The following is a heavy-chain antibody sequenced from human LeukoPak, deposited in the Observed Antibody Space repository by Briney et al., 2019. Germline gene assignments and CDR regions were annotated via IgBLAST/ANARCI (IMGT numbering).Heavy chain of an antibody. Sequence: SETLSLTCTVSGGSISSYYWSWIRQPPGKGLEWIGYIYYSGSTNYNPSLKSRVTISVDTSKNQFSLKLSSVTAADMAVYYCASVAYCGGDCYSGAFDIWGQGTMVTVSS. CDR2: IYYSGST. D-gene: IGHD2-21*02. CDR1: GGSISSYY. V-gene: IGHV4-59*08. CDR3: ASVAYCGGDCYSGAFDI. J-gene: IGHJ3*02.